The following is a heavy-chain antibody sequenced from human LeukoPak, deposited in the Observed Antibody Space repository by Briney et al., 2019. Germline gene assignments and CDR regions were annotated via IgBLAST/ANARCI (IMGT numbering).Heavy chain of an antibody. CDR1: GFTFSSYD. CDR3: ARSRDGYNLWYFDL. Sequence: GGSLRLSCAASGFTFSSYDMHWVRQPTGKGLEWVSTIGTAGDTYYPGSVKGRFTISREHAKNSLYLQMNSLRAGDTAVYYCARSRDGYNLWYFDLWGRGTLVTVSS. D-gene: IGHD5-24*01. CDR2: IGTAGDT. J-gene: IGHJ2*01. V-gene: IGHV3-13*01.